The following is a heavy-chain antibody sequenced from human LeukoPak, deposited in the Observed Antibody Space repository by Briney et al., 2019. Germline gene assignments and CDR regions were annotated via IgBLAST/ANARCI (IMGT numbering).Heavy chain of an antibody. J-gene: IGHJ5*02. V-gene: IGHV3-30-3*01. D-gene: IGHD3-3*01. Sequence: GRSLRLSCAASGFTFSSYAMHWVRQAPGKGLEWVAVISYDGSNKYYADSVKGRFTISRDNSKNTLYLQMNSLRADDTAVYYCARGGYYDFWKFDPWGQGTLVTVSS. CDR2: ISYDGSNK. CDR1: GFTFSSYA. CDR3: ARGGYYDFWKFDP.